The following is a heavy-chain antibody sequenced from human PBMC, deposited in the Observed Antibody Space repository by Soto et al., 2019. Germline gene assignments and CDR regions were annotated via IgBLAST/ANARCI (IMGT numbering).Heavy chain of an antibody. D-gene: IGHD1-26*01. Sequence: GGSLRLSCAASGFTFSSYGMHWVRQAPGKGLEWVAVISYDGSNKYYADSVKGRFTISRDNSKNTLYLQMNSLRAEDTAVYYCAKDRGSGSYDEEYYFDYWGQGTLVTVSS. CDR2: ISYDGSNK. V-gene: IGHV3-30*18. CDR1: GFTFSSYG. J-gene: IGHJ4*02. CDR3: AKDRGSGSYDEEYYFDY.